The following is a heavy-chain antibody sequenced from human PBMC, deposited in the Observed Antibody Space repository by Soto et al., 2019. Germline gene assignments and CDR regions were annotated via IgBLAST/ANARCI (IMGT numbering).Heavy chain of an antibody. CDR2: VKSKSDGGTM. V-gene: IGHV3-15*07. Sequence: EVQLVESGGGLVKPGGSLRLSCTASGFTFTNAWMNWVRQTPGKGLEWVGRVKSKSDGGTMEYAAPVKGRFSISRDDSTSMVYRQMNGLETEDTAVYYCTTDPAQYCSSTSCHVGYWGQGTLVSVSS. CDR3: TTDPAQYCSSTSCHVGY. J-gene: IGHJ4*02. CDR1: GFTFTNAW. D-gene: IGHD2-2*01.